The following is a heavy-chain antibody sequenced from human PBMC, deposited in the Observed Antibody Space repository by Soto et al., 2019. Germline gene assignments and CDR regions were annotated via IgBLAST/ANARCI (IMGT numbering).Heavy chain of an antibody. J-gene: IGHJ3*02. CDR3: SGGGHGGIDAFDI. V-gene: IGHV1-69*02. CDR2: IIPILGIA. D-gene: IGHD2-15*01. CDR1: GGTFSSYT. Sequence: QVQLVQSGAEVKKPGSSVKVSCKASGGTFSSYTISWVRQAPGQGLEWMGRIIPILGIANYAQKFQGRVTITADKSTSPAYMELSSLISEDTAVYYCSGGGHGGIDAFDIWGQGTMVIVSS.